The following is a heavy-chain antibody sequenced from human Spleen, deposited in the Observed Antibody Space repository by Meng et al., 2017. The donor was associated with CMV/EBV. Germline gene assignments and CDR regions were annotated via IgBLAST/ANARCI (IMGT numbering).Heavy chain of an antibody. D-gene: IGHD3-3*01. Sequence: SETLSLTCTVSGGSISSSSYYWGWIRQPPGKGLEWIGEINHSGSTNYNPSLKSRVTISVDTSKNQFSLKLSSVTAADTAVYYCARAVISDFWSGSVISPFDYWGQGTLVTVSS. CDR1: GGSISSSSYY. V-gene: IGHV4-39*07. J-gene: IGHJ4*02. CDR3: ARAVISDFWSGSVISPFDY. CDR2: INHSGST.